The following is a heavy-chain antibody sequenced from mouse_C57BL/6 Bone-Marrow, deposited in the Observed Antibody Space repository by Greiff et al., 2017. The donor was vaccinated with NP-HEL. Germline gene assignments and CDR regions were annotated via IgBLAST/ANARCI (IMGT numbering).Heavy chain of an antibody. CDR3: ASLYYYGSSYVRDY. J-gene: IGHJ2*01. CDR1: GFTFSSYA. D-gene: IGHD1-1*01. CDR2: ISDGGSYT. V-gene: IGHV5-4*03. Sequence: EVKLMESGGGLVKPGGSLKLSCAASGFTFSSYAMSWVRQTPEKRLEWVATISDGGSYTYYPDNVKGRFTISRDNAKNNLYLQMSHLKSEDTAMYYCASLYYYGSSYVRDYWGQGTTLTVSS.